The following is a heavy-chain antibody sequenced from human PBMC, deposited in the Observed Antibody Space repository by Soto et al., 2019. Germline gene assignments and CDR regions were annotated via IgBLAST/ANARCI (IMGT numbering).Heavy chain of an antibody. V-gene: IGHV4-4*02. D-gene: IGHD2-21*02. CDR1: GGTVASSHW. Sequence: ASETLSLTCGVSGGTVASSHWWSWVRQSPGRGLEWIGNVYHTGDTNFNPSLQGRVTFSVDKSNNQFSLRLTSVTAADTAVYFCAREIVTAGGNNYFDPWGPGTLVTVSS. J-gene: IGHJ5*02. CDR3: AREIVTAGGNNYFDP. CDR2: VYHTGDT.